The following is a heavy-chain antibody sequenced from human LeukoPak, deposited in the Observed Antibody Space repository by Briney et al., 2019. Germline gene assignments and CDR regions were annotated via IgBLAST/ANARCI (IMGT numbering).Heavy chain of an antibody. V-gene: IGHV4-34*01. Sequence: SETLSLTCTVSGGSISSYYWSWIRQPPGKGLEWIGEINHSGSTNYNPSLKSRVTISVDTSKNQFSLKLSSVTAADTAVYYCATYDFWSGFQPWGQGTLVTVSS. CDR1: GGSISSYY. J-gene: IGHJ4*02. CDR2: INHSGST. D-gene: IGHD3-3*01. CDR3: ATYDFWSGFQP.